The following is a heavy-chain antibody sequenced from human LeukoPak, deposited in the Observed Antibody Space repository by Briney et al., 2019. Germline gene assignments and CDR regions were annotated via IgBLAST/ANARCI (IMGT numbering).Heavy chain of an antibody. CDR3: ANADYYGSGNFRH. V-gene: IGHV3-23*01. Sequence: PGGSLRLSCAASGFTFSSYAMSWVRQAPGKGLEWASAISGSGGSTYYADSVKGRFTISRDNSKNTLYLQMNSLRAEDTAVYYCANADYYGSGNFRHWGQGTLVTVSS. CDR2: ISGSGGST. J-gene: IGHJ1*01. D-gene: IGHD3-10*01. CDR1: GFTFSSYA.